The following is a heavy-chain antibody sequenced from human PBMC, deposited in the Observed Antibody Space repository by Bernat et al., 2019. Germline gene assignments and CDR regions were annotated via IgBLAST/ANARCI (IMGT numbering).Heavy chain of an antibody. Sequence: EVQLVESGGGLVEPGGSLRLSCAASGFTFSNAWMNWVRQAPGKGLEWVGRIKSKTDGGTTDYAAPVKGRFTISRDDSKNTLYLQMNSLKTEDTAVYYCTTEGRYCSGGSCLGGNDYWGQGTLVTVSS. J-gene: IGHJ4*02. CDR3: TTEGRYCSGGSCLGGNDY. CDR2: IKSKTDGGTT. D-gene: IGHD2-15*01. V-gene: IGHV3-15*07. CDR1: GFTFSNAW.